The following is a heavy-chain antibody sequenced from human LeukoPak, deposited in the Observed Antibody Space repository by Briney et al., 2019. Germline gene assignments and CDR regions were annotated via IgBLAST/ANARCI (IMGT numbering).Heavy chain of an antibody. CDR2: INWNGDNT. Sequence: PGGSLRLSCAASGFTFDDYGMSWVRQASGKGLEWVSGINWNGDNTGYADSVKGRFAISRDNSKSTLFLQVNSLTAEDTAVHYCATNYGSGNTDHYFDYWGQGTLVTVSS. V-gene: IGHV3-20*04. CDR3: ATNYGSGNTDHYFDY. J-gene: IGHJ4*02. D-gene: IGHD3-10*01. CDR1: GFTFDDYG.